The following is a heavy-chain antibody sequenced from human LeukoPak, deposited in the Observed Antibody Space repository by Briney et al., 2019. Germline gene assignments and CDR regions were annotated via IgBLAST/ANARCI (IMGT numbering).Heavy chain of an antibody. CDR3: ARTIFGVVIYFDY. Sequence: SETLSLTRTVSGGSISSYYWSWIRQPPGKGLEWIGYIYYSGSTNYNPSLKSRVTISVDTSKNQFSLKLSSVTAADTAVYYCARTIFGVVIYFDYWGQGTLVTVSS. V-gene: IGHV4-59*01. CDR1: GGSISSYY. J-gene: IGHJ4*02. CDR2: IYYSGST. D-gene: IGHD3-3*01.